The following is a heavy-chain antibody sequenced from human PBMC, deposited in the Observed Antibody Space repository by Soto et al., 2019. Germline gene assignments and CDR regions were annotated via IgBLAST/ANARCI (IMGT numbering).Heavy chain of an antibody. Sequence: QVQLQQWGAGLLKPSETLSLTCAVYGGSFSGYYWSWIRQPPGKGLEWIGEIKHSGSTNYNPSLKRRVTISVDTSKNQFSLKLSSVTAADTAVYYCARGIQLWIPFDYWGQGTLVTVSS. J-gene: IGHJ4*02. CDR3: ARGIQLWIPFDY. CDR2: IKHSGST. D-gene: IGHD5-18*01. CDR1: GGSFSGYY. V-gene: IGHV4-34*01.